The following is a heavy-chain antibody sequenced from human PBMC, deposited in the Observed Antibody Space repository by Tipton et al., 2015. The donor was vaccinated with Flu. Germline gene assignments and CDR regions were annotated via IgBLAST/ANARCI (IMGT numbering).Heavy chain of an antibody. D-gene: IGHD6-19*01. CDR1: GFTFSWYA. CDR3: ARVIPEFVAGLSY. V-gene: IGHV3-23*01. J-gene: IGHJ4*02. CDR2: IGGGGAIT. Sequence: SLRLSCTASGFTFSWYAMSWVRQAPGKGLEWVSAIGGGGAITYFADSVKGRFTISRDNIRNTLYLQMNSLRAEDTAIYYCARVIPEFVAGLSYWGQGTLVSVSS.